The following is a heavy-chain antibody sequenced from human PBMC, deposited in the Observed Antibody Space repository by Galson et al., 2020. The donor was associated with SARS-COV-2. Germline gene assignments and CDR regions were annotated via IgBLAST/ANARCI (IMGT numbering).Heavy chain of an antibody. Sequence: GESLKISCAASGFTFSSYAMSWVRQAPGKGLEGVSGISGTGGSTYYADSVKGRFTISRDKSKNTLYLQMNSLRAEDTAVYYCAKYTGIAVLYYYMDVWGKGTTVTVSS. CDR3: AKYTGIAVLYYYMDV. CDR1: GFTFSSYA. J-gene: IGHJ6*03. CDR2: ISGTGGST. V-gene: IGHV3-23*01. D-gene: IGHD6-19*01.